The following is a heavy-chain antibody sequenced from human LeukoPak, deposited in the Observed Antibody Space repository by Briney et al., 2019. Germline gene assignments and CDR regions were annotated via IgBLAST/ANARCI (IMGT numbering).Heavy chain of an antibody. V-gene: IGHV3-7*02. CDR1: GFTFNTFW. J-gene: IGHJ4*02. CDR3: ARGYFDFDY. D-gene: IGHD3-9*01. Sequence: GGALRLSCAASGFTFNTFWMTWVRQAPGKGLEWVAHINQEGSEKYYVDSLKGRFTISRDNTKNSLYLQMNSLRDEDTAVYYCARGYFDFDYWGQGALVTVSS. CDR2: INQEGSEK.